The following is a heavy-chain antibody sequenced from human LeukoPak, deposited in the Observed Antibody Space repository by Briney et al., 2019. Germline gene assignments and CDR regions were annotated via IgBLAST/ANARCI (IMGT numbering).Heavy chain of an antibody. CDR1: RYTFIDYY. Sequence: ASVKVSCKASRYTFIDYYIHWVREAPGQGLEWMGWINPKTGVTNYAQRSQGRVTTTRDTSISTAYMEVNRLRSDDTAIYYCARGGGSSGYPDYWGQGTLVTVSS. J-gene: IGHJ4*02. V-gene: IGHV1-2*02. CDR2: INPKTGVT. CDR3: ARGGGSSGYPDY. D-gene: IGHD3-22*01.